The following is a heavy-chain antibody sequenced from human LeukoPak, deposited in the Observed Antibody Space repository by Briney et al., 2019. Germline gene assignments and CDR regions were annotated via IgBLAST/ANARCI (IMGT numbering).Heavy chain of an antibody. J-gene: IGHJ3*02. D-gene: IGHD6-13*01. CDR3: AKVGGSSWYRGAFDI. CDR1: GFTFDDYA. Sequence: GGSLRLSCAASGFTFDDYAMHWVRQAPGKGLEWVSAISGSGGSTYYADSVKGRFTISRDNSKNTLYLQMNSLRAEDTAVYYCAKVGGSSWYRGAFDIWGQGTMVTVSS. V-gene: IGHV3-23*01. CDR2: ISGSGGST.